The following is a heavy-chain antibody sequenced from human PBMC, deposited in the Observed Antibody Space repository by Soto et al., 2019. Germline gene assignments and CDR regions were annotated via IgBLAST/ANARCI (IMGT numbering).Heavy chain of an antibody. Sequence: GASVKVSCKASGYTFTGYYMHWVRQAPGQGLEWMGWINPNSGGTNYAQKFQGWVTMTRDTSISTAYMELSRLRSDDTAVYYCARDSIAARWAAAFDIWGQGTMVNVS. V-gene: IGHV1-2*04. D-gene: IGHD6-6*01. J-gene: IGHJ3*02. CDR1: GYTFTGYY. CDR2: INPNSGGT. CDR3: ARDSIAARWAAAFDI.